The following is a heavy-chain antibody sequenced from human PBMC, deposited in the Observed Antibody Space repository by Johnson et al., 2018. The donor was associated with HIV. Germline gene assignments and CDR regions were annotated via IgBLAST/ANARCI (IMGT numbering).Heavy chain of an antibody. J-gene: IGHJ3*02. V-gene: IGHV3-15*01. CDR3: TDYNFWTKRAFDI. CDR2: IKSKTDGGTT. CDR1: GFTFSNAW. Sequence: EVQLVESRGGLVKPGGSLRLSCAASGFTFSNAWMSWVRQAPGKGLEWVGRIKSKTDGGTTDYAAPVKGRFTISRDDSKNTLYLQMNSLKIEDTAVYYCTDYNFWTKRAFDIWGQGTMVTVSS. D-gene: IGHD3-3*01.